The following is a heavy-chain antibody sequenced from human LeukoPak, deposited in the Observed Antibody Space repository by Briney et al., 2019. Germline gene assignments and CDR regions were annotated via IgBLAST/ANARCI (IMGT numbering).Heavy chain of an antibody. D-gene: IGHD3-16*02. J-gene: IGHJ4*02. Sequence: GASVKVSCKASGGTFSSYAISWVRQAPGQGLEWMGGIIPIFGTANYAQKFQGRVTITADESTSTAHMELSSLRSEDTAVYYCASPRIWGSYRSLDYWGQGTLVTVSS. CDR3: ASPRIWGSYRSLDY. CDR1: GGTFSSYA. CDR2: IIPIFGTA. V-gene: IGHV1-69*13.